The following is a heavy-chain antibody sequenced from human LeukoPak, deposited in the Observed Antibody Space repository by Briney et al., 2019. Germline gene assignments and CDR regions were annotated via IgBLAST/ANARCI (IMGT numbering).Heavy chain of an antibody. D-gene: IGHD3-22*01. V-gene: IGHV4-4*07. Sequence: SETLSLTCTVSGVSISAYYWTWIRQPAGKGLEWIGRIYTSGITNYNPSLESRLTMSLDTSKNQISLRLSSVTAADTAVYYCARERRYYDSSGYYRSGHYFDYWGQGTLVTVSS. CDR3: ARERRYYDSSGYYRSGHYFDY. CDR2: IYTSGIT. J-gene: IGHJ4*02. CDR1: GVSISAYY.